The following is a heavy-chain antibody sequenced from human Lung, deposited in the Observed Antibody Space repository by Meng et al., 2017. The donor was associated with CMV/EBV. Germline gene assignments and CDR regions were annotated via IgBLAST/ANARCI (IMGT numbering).Heavy chain of an antibody. CDR1: GFPFSGRA. J-gene: IGHJ1*01. V-gene: IGHV3-30*04. Sequence: SXKISXPASGFPFSGRAMHWVRQAPGKGLEWVALMSYDGSKTFYADFVKGRFTISRDNSRNTLYLQMSGLRTDDTAVYYCAKPRSGFDVVPAAMDSWGKGTXVTVSS. CDR2: MSYDGSKT. D-gene: IGHD6-19*01. CDR3: AKPRSGFDVVPAAMDS.